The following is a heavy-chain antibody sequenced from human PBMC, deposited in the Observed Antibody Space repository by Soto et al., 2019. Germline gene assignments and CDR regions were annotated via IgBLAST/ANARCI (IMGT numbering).Heavy chain of an antibody. CDR2: IDGAGRGGST. CDR1: GFAFSSHA. V-gene: IGHV3-23*01. CDR3: AKGGPTLVVPAVISRFDH. D-gene: IGHD2-15*01. J-gene: IGHJ4*02. Sequence: GGSLRLSCEASGFAFSSHAMTWVRQAPGKGLEWVSAIDGAGRGGSTYYAASVKGRFTISRDNSENTLYLHMNSLRAEDTAVYYCAKGGPTLVVPAVISRFDHWGQGTLVTVSS.